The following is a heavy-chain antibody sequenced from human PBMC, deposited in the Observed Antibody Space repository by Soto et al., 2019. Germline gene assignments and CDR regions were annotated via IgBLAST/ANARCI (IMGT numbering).Heavy chain of an antibody. Sequence: GGSLRLSCAASGFTFSNYNMVWVRQAPGKGLEWVSSISTSSSYISYADSVKGRFTISRDNAKNSLYLQMNSLRAEDTAVYYCAREEGYYYGSGSYHWGQGTLVTVSS. CDR1: GFTFSNYN. V-gene: IGHV3-21*01. CDR3: AREEGYYYGSGSYH. CDR2: ISTSSSYI. J-gene: IGHJ5*02. D-gene: IGHD3-10*01.